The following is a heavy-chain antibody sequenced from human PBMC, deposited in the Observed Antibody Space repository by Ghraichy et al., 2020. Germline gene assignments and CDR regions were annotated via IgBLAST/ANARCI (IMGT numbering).Heavy chain of an antibody. CDR3: ARDPARYYYGSGSSKDY. CDR2: ISAYNGNT. CDR1: GYTFTSYG. Sequence: ASVKVSCKASGYTFTSYGISWVRQAPGQGLEWMGWISAYNGNTNYAQKLQGRVTMTTDTSTSTAYMELRSLRSDDTAVYYCARDPARYYYGSGSSKDYWGQGTLVTVSS. D-gene: IGHD3-10*01. J-gene: IGHJ4*02. V-gene: IGHV1-18*01.